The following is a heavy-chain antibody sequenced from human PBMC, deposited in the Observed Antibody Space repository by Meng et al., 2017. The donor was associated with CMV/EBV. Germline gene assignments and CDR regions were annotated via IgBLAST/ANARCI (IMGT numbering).Heavy chain of an antibody. J-gene: IGHJ6*02. V-gene: IGHV3-33*01. D-gene: IGHD2-2*01. CDR1: GFTFSSYG. CDR2: IWYDGSNK. Sequence: GGSLRLSCAASGFTFSSYGMHWVRQAPGKGLEWVAVIWYDGSNKYYADSVKGRFTISRDNSKNSLYLQMNSLRAEDTAVYYCARDRVKYQLLSHYYYGMDVWGQGTTVTVSS. CDR3: ARDRVKYQLLSHYYYGMDV.